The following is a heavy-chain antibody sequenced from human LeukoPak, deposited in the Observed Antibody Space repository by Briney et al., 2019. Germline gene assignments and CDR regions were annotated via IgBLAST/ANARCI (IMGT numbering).Heavy chain of an antibody. J-gene: IGHJ6*02. CDR1: GGSISSYY. V-gene: IGHV4-4*07. CDR3: AREGSTMVRGVSGMDV. Sequence: PSETLSLTCTVSGGSISSYYWSWIRQPAGKGLEWIGRIYTSGSTNYNPSLKSRVTMSVDTSKNQFSLKLSSVTAADTAVYYCAREGSTMVRGVSGMDVWGQGTTVTVSS. D-gene: IGHD3-10*01. CDR2: IYTSGST.